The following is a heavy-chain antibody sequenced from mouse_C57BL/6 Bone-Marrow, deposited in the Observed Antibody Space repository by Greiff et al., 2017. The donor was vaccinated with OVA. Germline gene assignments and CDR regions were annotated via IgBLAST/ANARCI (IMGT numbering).Heavy chain of an antibody. CDR3: ARSELGYPAWLAY. V-gene: IGHV1-63*01. D-gene: IGHD3-3*01. Sequence: QVQLQQSGAELVRPGTSVKMSCKASGYTFTNYWIGWAKQRPGHGLEWIGDIYPGGGYTNYNEKFKGKATLTADKSSSTAYMQFSSLTSEDSAIYYCARSELGYPAWLAYWGQGTLVTVSA. CDR2: IYPGGGYT. CDR1: GYTFTNYW. J-gene: IGHJ3*01.